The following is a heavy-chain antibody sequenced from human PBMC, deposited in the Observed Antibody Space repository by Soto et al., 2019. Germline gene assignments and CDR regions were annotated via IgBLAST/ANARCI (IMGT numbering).Heavy chain of an antibody. J-gene: IGHJ4*02. Sequence: QVQLQESGPGLVKPSGTLSLTCAVSGGSFTSNNWWTWVRQPPGQGLEWIGEIYRTGSTNYNPSLKSRVTISLDKSENQCSMKVTSLTAADTDVYYCASRDTGTSVDYWGQGTLVTVSS. CDR1: GGSFTSNNW. D-gene: IGHD1-7*01. CDR3: ASRDTGTSVDY. CDR2: IYRTGST. V-gene: IGHV4-4*02.